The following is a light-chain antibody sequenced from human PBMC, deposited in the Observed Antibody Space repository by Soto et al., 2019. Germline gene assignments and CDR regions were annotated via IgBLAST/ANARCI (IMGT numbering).Light chain of an antibody. V-gene: IGKV1-5*03. CDR3: QQYRSLAS. CDR1: QSISDW. CDR2: KAS. Sequence: EIQMTQSPSTLSASVGDRVTITCRASQSISDWLAWYQQKPGEIPKLLIYKASTLETGVPSRFSGGGSETDLTLTISSLQPDDFATYYCQQYRSLASFGQGTKVDIK. J-gene: IGKJ1*01.